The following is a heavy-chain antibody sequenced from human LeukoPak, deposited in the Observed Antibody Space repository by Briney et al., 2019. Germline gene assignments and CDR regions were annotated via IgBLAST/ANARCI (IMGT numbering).Heavy chain of an antibody. CDR3: VKGGGSSRDAFHI. D-gene: IGHD3-10*01. CDR2: INSFGLIT. Sequence: GGSLRLSCSASGFTFSSYAMHWVRQAPGKGLEYVSSINSFGLITHYADSVKGRFTISRDNSKNALYLQMSSLGDEDTALYFCVKGGGSSRDAFHIWGQGTMVTVSS. CDR1: GFTFSSYA. V-gene: IGHV3-64D*09. J-gene: IGHJ3*02.